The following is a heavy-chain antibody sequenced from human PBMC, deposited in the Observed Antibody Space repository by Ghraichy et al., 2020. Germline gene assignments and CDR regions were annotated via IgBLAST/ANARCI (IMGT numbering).Heavy chain of an antibody. CDR3: AKGRIAAAGNYYYGMDV. CDR1: GFTFSSYA. Sequence: GGSLRLSCAASGFTFSSYAMSWVRQAPGKGLEWVSAISGSGGGTYYADSVKGRFTISRDNSKNTLYLQMNSLRAEDTAVYYCAKGRIAAAGNYYYGMDVWGQGTTVTVSS. D-gene: IGHD6-13*01. CDR2: ISGSGGGT. J-gene: IGHJ6*02. V-gene: IGHV3-23*01.